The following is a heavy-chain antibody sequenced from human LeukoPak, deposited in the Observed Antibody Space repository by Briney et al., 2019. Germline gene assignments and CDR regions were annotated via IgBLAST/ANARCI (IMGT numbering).Heavy chain of an antibody. CDR1: GFTFSSYS. D-gene: IGHD6-19*01. Sequence: GGSLRLSCAASGFTFSSYSMNWVRQAPGTGLEWVSGISGNGGTTYYADSVKGRFTISRDNSKNTLYLQMNSLRAEDTAVYYCARRAGLSFDYWGQGALVTVSS. J-gene: IGHJ4*02. V-gene: IGHV3-23*01. CDR2: ISGNGGTT. CDR3: ARRAGLSFDY.